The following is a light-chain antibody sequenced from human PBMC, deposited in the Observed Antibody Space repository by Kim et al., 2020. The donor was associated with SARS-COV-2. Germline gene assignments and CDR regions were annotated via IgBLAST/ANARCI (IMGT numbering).Light chain of an antibody. V-gene: IGKV1-39*01. J-gene: IGKJ4*01. Sequence: DLQMTQSPSSLSASVGDRVTITCRASQYISSYLDWFQQKPGRAPKLLIYGASSSQSGVPSRFSGSRSGTEFTLTISSLQPEDFATYYCQQTFSNPLTFGGGTKVDIK. CDR3: QQTFSNPLT. CDR1: QYISSY. CDR2: GAS.